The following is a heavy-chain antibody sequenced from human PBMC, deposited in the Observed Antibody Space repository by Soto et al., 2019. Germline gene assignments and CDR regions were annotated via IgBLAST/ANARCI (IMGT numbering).Heavy chain of an antibody. CDR2: ISGSSGST. J-gene: IGHJ3*01. CDR3: ARDTFRYVDGFDL. V-gene: IGHV1-18*01. D-gene: IGHD3-16*02. Sequence: ASVKVSCKTSGYIFSMYNINWVRQAPGQGLEWMGWISGSSGSTKYAPTFQDRFTMTTDTSTNTGYMELRGLTSDDTAMYYCARDTFRYVDGFDLWGHGTMVTVSS. CDR1: GYIFSMYN.